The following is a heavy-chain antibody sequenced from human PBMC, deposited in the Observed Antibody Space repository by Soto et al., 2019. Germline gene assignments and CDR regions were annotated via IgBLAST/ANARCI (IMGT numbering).Heavy chain of an antibody. V-gene: IGHV4-39*07. CDR2: IYYSGST. D-gene: IGHD5-18*01. J-gene: IGHJ6*02. Sequence: LTGTVSGGSISSSSYYWGWIRQPPGKGLEWIGSIYYSGSTYYNPSLKSRVTISIDTSKNQFSLKLSSVTAADTAVYYCARGGYSYGYYYYYGMDVWGQGTTVTVSS. CDR1: GGSISSSSYY. CDR3: ARGGYSYGYYYYYGMDV.